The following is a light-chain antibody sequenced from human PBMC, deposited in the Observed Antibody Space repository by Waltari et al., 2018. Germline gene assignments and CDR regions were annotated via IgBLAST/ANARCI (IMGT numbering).Light chain of an antibody. V-gene: IGLV1-51*01. CDR3: ASWDSSLFAGV. CDR2: NDN. J-gene: IGLJ3*02. CDR1: SSTIGRNS. Sequence: QSVLTQPPSVSAASGQNITIPCSGTSSTIGRNSVSWFLQLPGTAPNLLIFNDNERPSEIPARFSGSRSGPSATLHITGLQSGDEADYYCASWDSSLFAGVFGGGTKLTVL.